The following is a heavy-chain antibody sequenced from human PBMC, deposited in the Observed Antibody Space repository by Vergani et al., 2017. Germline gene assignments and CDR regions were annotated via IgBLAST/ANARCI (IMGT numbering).Heavy chain of an antibody. V-gene: IGHV4-38-2*02. CDR1: GYSISRGDY. D-gene: IGHD3-16*01. J-gene: IGHJ3*02. Sequence: QVQLQESGPGLVKPSETLSLTCSVSGYSISRGDYWGLIRQPPGRWLVGIATVFHSGSAYYNPSLRRRVTISVETSKTQFSLRLTTLTAADTAVYYCERQFWVSQGVGAFETWGRGTEVSVSS. CDR2: VFHSGSA. CDR3: ERQFWVSQGVGAFET.